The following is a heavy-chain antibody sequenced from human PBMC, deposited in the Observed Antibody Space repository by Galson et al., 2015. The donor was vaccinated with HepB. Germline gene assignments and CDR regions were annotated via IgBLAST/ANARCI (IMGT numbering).Heavy chain of an antibody. V-gene: IGHV1-24*01. J-gene: IGHJ4*02. CDR3: ARDLTGLGFFDS. CDR2: LDPEKDET. Sequence: SVKVSCKVSGYSLSELSLHWVRQAPGKGLEWVGGLDPEKDETIYAQSLQGRVSMTENISTDTAYMELSSLKYHDTAVYYCARDLTGLGFFDSWGQGTLVTVSS. CDR1: GYSLSELS. D-gene: IGHD2-8*02.